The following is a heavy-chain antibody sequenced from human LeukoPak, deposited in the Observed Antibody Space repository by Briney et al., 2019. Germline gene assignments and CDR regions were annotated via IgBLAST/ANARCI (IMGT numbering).Heavy chain of an antibody. J-gene: IGHJ4*02. Sequence: AGSLRLSCAASGFIVRNYAMSWVRQAPGKGLEWVSGISNSGGYTYYADSVRGRFTISRDNSKNTLYLQMNSLRAEDTAVYYCAKDSGQWLRSPFDYWGQGTLVTASS. CDR1: GFIVRNYA. CDR3: AKDSGQWLRSPFDY. CDR2: ISNSGGYT. V-gene: IGHV3-23*01. D-gene: IGHD5-12*01.